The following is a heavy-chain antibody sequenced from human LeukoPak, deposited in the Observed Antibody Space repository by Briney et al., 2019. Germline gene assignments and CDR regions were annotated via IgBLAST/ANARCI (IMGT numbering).Heavy chain of an antibody. CDR2: ISASDDDT. J-gene: IGHJ4*02. V-gene: IGHV3-23*01. CDR3: AKGTWKSVYYFDY. CDR1: GFTLSSLA. D-gene: IGHD5/OR15-5a*01. Sequence: GGSLRLSCAASGFTLSSLAMSWVRQAPGKGLEWVSSISASDDDTFYADSVRGRFTISRDNSKNTLYLQMNSLRAEDTAVYYCAKGTWKSVYYFDYWGQGTLVTVSS.